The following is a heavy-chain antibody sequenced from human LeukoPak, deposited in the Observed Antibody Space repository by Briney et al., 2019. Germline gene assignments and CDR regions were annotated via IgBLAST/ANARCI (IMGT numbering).Heavy chain of an antibody. CDR3: VGARYNYGLSAY. CDR1: GFTFSNYA. Sequence: GGSLRLSCAASGFTFSNYAMHWVRQAPGKGLEWVAVIWYDGSPKYYPDSVKGRFTISRDNSKSTLYLQMNSLRAEDMAVYYCVGARYNYGLSAYWGQGILVIVSS. V-gene: IGHV3-33*01. CDR2: IWYDGSPK. D-gene: IGHD5-18*01. J-gene: IGHJ4*02.